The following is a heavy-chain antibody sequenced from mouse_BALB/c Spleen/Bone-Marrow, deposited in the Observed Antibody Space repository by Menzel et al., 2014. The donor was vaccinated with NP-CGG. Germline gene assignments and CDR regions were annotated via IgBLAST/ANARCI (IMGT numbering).Heavy chain of an antibody. CDR1: GYTFTGYW. CDR3: TSWDY. Sequence: LQQSGSELVRPGASVKLSCKASGYTFTGYWMHWVKQRHGQGLEWIGNIYPGSGSTNYDEKFKSKGTLTVDTSSSTAYMHPSSLTSEDSAVYYCTSWDYWGQGTTLTVSS. CDR2: IYPGSGST. J-gene: IGHJ2*01. V-gene: IGHV1S22*01.